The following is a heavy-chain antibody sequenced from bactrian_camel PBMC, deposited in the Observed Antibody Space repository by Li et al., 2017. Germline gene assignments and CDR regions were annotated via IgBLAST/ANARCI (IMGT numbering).Heavy chain of an antibody. J-gene: IGHJ7*01. Sequence: HVQLVESGGGLVQPGGSLRLSCAASAFTFSSYYMMSWVRQAPGEGLEWVSSIYTGGDSTYYTDSVKGRFTISKDNAENTLYLQMKNLRPEDTAMYYCAAERHSRCRCEYYLRRPDAMDDWGAGTQVTVS. CDR1: AFTFSSYY. D-gene: IGHD3*01. V-gene: IGHV3-2*01. CDR2: IYTGGDST.